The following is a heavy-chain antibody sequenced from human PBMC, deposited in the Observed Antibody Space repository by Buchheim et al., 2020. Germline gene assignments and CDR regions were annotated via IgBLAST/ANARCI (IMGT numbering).Heavy chain of an antibody. CDR2: ISYDGSNK. D-gene: IGHD3-3*01. V-gene: IGHV3-30-3*01. Sequence: QVQLVESGGGVVQPGRSLRLSCAASGFTFSSYAMHWVRQAPGKGLEWVAVISYDGSNKYYADSVKGRFTISRDNSKNTLYLQMNSLRAEETAVYYCARGHRNYDFWSGYYHGDYYYYGMDVWGQGTT. J-gene: IGHJ6*02. CDR3: ARGHRNYDFWSGYYHGDYYYYGMDV. CDR1: GFTFSSYA.